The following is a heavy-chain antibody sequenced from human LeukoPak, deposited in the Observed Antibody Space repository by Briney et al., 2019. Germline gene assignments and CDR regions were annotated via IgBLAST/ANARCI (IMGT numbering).Heavy chain of an antibody. D-gene: IGHD2-2*01. V-gene: IGHV1-69*13. CDR1: GGTFSSYA. CDR2: IIPIFGTA. CDR3: ARVGYCSSTSCYGGWFDP. Sequence: SVKVSCKASGGTFSSYAISWVRQAPGQGLEWMGGIIPIFGTANYAQKFQGRVTITAVESTSTAYMELSSLRSEDTAVYYCARVGYCSSTSCYGGWFDPWGQGTLVTVSS. J-gene: IGHJ5*02.